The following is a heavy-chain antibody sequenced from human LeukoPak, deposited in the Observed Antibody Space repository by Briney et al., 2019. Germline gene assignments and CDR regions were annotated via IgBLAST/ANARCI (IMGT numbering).Heavy chain of an antibody. Sequence: ASVKVSCKASGYTITGYYMHWVRQAPGQGLEWMGWINPNSGGTNYAQKFQGRVTMTRDTSISTAYMELSRLRSDDTAVYYCARSLTIVVVAATGYWGQGTLVTVSS. CDR3: ARSLTIVVVAATGY. CDR1: GYTITGYY. D-gene: IGHD2-15*01. CDR2: INPNSGGT. V-gene: IGHV1-2*02. J-gene: IGHJ4*02.